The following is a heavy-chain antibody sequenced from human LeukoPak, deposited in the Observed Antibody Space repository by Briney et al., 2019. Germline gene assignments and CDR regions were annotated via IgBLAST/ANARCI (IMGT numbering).Heavy chain of an antibody. CDR2: IKQDGSEK. Sequence: GGSLRLSCAASGFTFSTYRMSWVRQAPGKGLEWVANIKQDGSEKYYVDSVKGRFTISRDNAKNSLYLQMNSLRAEDTAVYYCARLLNWNYRAWSTYYFDYWGRGTLVTVSS. J-gene: IGHJ4*02. V-gene: IGHV3-7*01. CDR3: ARLLNWNYRAWSTYYFDY. D-gene: IGHD1-7*01. CDR1: GFTFSTYR.